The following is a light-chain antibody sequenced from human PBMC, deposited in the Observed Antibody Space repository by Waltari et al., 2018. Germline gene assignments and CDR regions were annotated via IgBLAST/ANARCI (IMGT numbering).Light chain of an antibody. CDR2: KAS. J-gene: IGKJ3*01. Sequence: DIQMTQSPSTLSASVGDRVNTTCRASQSISSWLAWYQQKPGKAPKLLIYKASSLESGVPSRFSGSGSGTEFTLTISSLQPDDFATYYCQQYNSYSTFGPGTKVDIK. CDR1: QSISSW. V-gene: IGKV1-5*03. CDR3: QQYNSYST.